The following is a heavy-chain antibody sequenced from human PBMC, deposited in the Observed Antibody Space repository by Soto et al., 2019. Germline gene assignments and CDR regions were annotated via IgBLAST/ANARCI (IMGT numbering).Heavy chain of an antibody. D-gene: IGHD3-9*01. Sequence: SETLSLTCAVYGGSFSGYYWSWIRQPPGKGLEWIGEINHSGSTNYNPSLKSRVTISVDTSKNQFSLKLSSVTAADTAVYYCARARTYYDTLTGYYSSFDYWGQGTLVTVYS. V-gene: IGHV4-34*01. CDR3: ARARTYYDTLTGYYSSFDY. J-gene: IGHJ4*02. CDR2: INHSGST. CDR1: GGSFSGYY.